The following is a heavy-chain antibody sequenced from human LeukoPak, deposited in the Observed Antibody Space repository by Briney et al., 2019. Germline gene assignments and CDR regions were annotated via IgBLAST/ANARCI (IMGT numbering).Heavy chain of an antibody. CDR2: IYTSGST. CDR3: GGPPRENGEGFDY. D-gene: IGHD7-27*01. J-gene: IGHJ4*02. CDR1: GGSISSGSYY. Sequence: SETLSLTCTVSGGSISSGSYYWSWIRQPAGKGLEWIGRIYTSGSTNYNPSLKSRVTISVDTSKNQFSLKLSSVTAADTAVYYWGGPPRENGEGFDYWGQGTLVTVSS. V-gene: IGHV4-61*02.